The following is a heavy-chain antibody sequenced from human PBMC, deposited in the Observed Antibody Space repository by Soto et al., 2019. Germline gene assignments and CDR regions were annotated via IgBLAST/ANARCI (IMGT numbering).Heavy chain of an antibody. CDR3: ARVAQSKYCSGTSCYSLDV. CDR1: GFTFSTYS. V-gene: IGHV3-48*01. D-gene: IGHD2-15*01. CDR2: ISSGSIPI. J-gene: IGHJ6*02. Sequence: GGSLRLSCAASGFTFSTYSMNWVRQAPGKGLEWISYISSGSIPIYYADSVKGRFTISRDNAKNSLYLQMNSLRADDTAVYYCARVAQSKYCSGTSCYSLDVWGQGTTVTVSS.